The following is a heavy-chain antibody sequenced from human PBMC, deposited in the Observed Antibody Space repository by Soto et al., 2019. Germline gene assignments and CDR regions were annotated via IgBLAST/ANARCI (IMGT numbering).Heavy chain of an antibody. CDR3: ARDTGDGTFDF. D-gene: IGHD7-27*01. CDR2: INAGYGNT. Sequence: QVPLVQSGAEVRKPGASVKVSCKASGYTFSGYAMHWVRQAPGQRLEWMGWINAGYGNTKSSQKFQDRVTISRDTSASTAYMELTSLTAEDTAVYYCARDTGDGTFDFWGQGTLVTVSS. V-gene: IGHV1-3*01. CDR1: GYTFSGYA. J-gene: IGHJ4*02.